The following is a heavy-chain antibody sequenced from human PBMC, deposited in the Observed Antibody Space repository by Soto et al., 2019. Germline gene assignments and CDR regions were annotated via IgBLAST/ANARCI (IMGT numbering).Heavy chain of an antibody. CDR3: AKANTRDGYNWGGDY. CDR2: ISGSGGST. D-gene: IGHD5-12*01. J-gene: IGHJ4*02. CDR1: GFTFSSYA. Sequence: EVQLLESGGGLVQPGGSLRLSCAASGFTFSSYAMSWVRQAPGKGLEWVSAISGSGGSTYYADSVKGRFTISRDNSKNTLYLQMTSLRAEDTAVYYCAKANTRDGYNWGGDYWGQGTLVTVSS. V-gene: IGHV3-23*01.